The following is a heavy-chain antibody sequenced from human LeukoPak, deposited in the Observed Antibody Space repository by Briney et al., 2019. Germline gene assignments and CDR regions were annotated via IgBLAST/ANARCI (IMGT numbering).Heavy chain of an antibody. J-gene: IGHJ4*02. D-gene: IGHD3-10*01. CDR1: GFTFSSYA. CDR3: ARSRRHSMMIRGVDVFDY. V-gene: IGHV3-11*01. CDR2: ISSSGSTI. Sequence: GGSLRLSCAASGFTFSSYAMSWIRQAPGKGLKWVSDISSSGSTIYYAESLKGRVTISRDNGKNSLYLQLNSLRPEDTAVYYCARSRRHSMMIRGVDVFDYWGQGILVAVSS.